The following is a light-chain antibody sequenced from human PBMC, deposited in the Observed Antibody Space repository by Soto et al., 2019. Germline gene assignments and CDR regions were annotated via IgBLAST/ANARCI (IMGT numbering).Light chain of an antibody. CDR3: QQLNSYPQFT. J-gene: IGKJ3*01. CDR2: AAS. V-gene: IGKV1-9*01. Sequence: DIHLTQSPSFLSASVGDRVTITCRASQGISSYLAWYQQKPGKAPKLLIYAASTLQSGVPSRFSGSGSGTEFTLTISSLQPEDFATYYCQQLNSYPQFTFGPGTKVDIK. CDR1: QGISSY.